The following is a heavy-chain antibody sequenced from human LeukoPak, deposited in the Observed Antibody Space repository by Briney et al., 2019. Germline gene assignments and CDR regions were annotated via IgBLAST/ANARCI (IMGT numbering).Heavy chain of an antibody. CDR1: GFTFSSYA. CDR3: AKDARARGYSYGYDY. D-gene: IGHD5-18*01. J-gene: IGHJ4*02. CDR2: ISGSGGST. Sequence: GGSLSLSCAASGFTFSSYAMSWVRQAPGKGLEWVSAISGSGGSTYYADSVKGRFTISRDNSKNTLYLQMNSLRAEDTAVYYCAKDARARGYSYGYDYWGQGTLVTVSS. V-gene: IGHV3-23*01.